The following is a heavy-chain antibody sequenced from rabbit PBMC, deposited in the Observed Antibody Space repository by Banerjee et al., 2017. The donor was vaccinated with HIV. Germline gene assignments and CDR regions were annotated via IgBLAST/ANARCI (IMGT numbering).Heavy chain of an antibody. CDR3: ARPYGGSGGFYFDL. Sequence: QLVESGGGLVQPGGSLKLSCKASGLDFSSYSMSWVRQAPGKGLEWIGYIDPVFGSTYYASWVNGRFTISSHNAQNTLYLQLNSLTAADTATYFCARPYGGSGGFYFDLWGPGTLVTVS. V-gene: IGHV1S7*01. D-gene: IGHD1-1*01. CDR2: IDPVFGST. CDR1: GLDFSSYS. J-gene: IGHJ4*01.